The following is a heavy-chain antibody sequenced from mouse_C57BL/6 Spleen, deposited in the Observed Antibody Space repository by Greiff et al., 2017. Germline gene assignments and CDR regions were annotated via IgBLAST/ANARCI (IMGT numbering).Heavy chain of an antibody. CDR3: ASDASGYFDY. D-gene: IGHD1-3*01. V-gene: IGHV5-4*03. CDR2: ISDGGSYT. CDR1: GFTFSSYA. Sequence: EVKLMESGGGLVKPGGSLKLSCAASGFTFSSYAMSWVRQTPEKRLEWVATISDGGSYTYYPNNVKGRFTISRDNAKNNLYLQMSHLKSEDTAMYYCASDASGYFDYWGQGTTLTVSS. J-gene: IGHJ2*01.